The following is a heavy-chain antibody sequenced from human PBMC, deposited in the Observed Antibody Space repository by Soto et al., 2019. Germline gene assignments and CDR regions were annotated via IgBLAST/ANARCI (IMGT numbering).Heavy chain of an antibody. J-gene: IGHJ5*02. Sequence: GESLNISCXGSGYSFTSYWIGWMRQMPGKGLEWMGIIYPGDSDTRYSPSFQGQVTISAVKSISTAYLQWSSLKASDTAMYYCARLPVAPYGSGSYSRWDWFDPWCQGTLVTVS. V-gene: IGHV5-51*01. D-gene: IGHD3-10*01. CDR2: IYPGDSDT. CDR1: GYSFTSYW. CDR3: ARLPVAPYGSGSYSRWDWFDP.